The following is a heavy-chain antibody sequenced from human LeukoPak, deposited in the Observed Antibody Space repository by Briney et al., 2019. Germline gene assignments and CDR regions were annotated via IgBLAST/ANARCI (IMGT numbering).Heavy chain of an antibody. CDR2: IWYDGSKK. J-gene: IGHJ4*02. Sequence: PGGSLRLSCAASGFTFSTYGFHWVRQAPGKGLEWVAVIWYDGSKKYYADSVKGRFTISRDDSKNTVYLQMNSLRVEDMAVYYCARDDSLGSLVYGGQGTLVTVSS. CDR1: GFTFSTYG. CDR3: ARDDSLGSLVY. V-gene: IGHV3-33*01. D-gene: IGHD5-18*01.